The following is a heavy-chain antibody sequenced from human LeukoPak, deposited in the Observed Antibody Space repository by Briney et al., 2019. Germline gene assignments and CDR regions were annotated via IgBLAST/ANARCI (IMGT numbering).Heavy chain of an antibody. V-gene: IGHV3-21*01. CDR1: GFTFSSYS. J-gene: IGHJ4*02. Sequence: GGSLRLSCAASGFTFSSYSMNWVRQAPGKGLEWVSSISSSSSYIYYADSVKGRFTISRDNAKNSLYLQMNSLRAEDTAVYYCARWEANCGGECRDVDYWGQGTLVTVSS. CDR2: ISSSSSYI. D-gene: IGHD2-21*01. CDR3: ARWEANCGGECRDVDY.